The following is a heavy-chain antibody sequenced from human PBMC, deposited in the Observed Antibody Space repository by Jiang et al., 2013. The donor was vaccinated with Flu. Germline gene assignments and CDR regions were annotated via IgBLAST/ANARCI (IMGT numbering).Heavy chain of an antibody. J-gene: IGHJ3*02. CDR1: GFSLSTSGMC. D-gene: IGHD4-17*01. Sequence: KPTQTLTLTCTFSGFSLSTSGMCVSWIRQPPGKALEWLARIDWDDDKXYSTSLKTRLTISKDTSKNQVVLTMTNMDPVDTATYYCARIRLCGDYVGGDAFDIWGQGTMVTVSS. CDR2: IDWDDDK. V-gene: IGHV2-70*11. CDR3: ARIRLCGDYVGGDAFDI.